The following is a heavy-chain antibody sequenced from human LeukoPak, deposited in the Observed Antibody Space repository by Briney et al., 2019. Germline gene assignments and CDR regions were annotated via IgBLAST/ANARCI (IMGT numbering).Heavy chain of an antibody. CDR2: IYYSGST. J-gene: IGHJ5*02. V-gene: IGHV4-59*01. D-gene: IGHD6-19*01. Sequence: PSETLSLTCTVSGGSISSYYWSWIRQPPGKGLEWIGYIYYSGSTNYNPSLKGRVTISVDTSKNQLSLKLSSVTAADTAVYYCASGVYSSGWYWFDPWGQGTLVTVSS. CDR1: GGSISSYY. CDR3: ASGVYSSGWYWFDP.